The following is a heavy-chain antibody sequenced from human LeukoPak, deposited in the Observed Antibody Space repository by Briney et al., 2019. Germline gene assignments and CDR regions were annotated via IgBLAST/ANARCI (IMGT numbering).Heavy chain of an antibody. V-gene: IGHV1-2*02. Sequence: GASVKVSCKASGYTFTGYYIHWVRQAPGQGLEWTGWIDPNSGGTNYAQKFQGRVTMTRDTSISTVYMELSRLRSDDTAVYYCARDKSGSSGWYSYFDYWGQGTLVTVSS. CDR3: ARDKSGSSGWYSYFDY. D-gene: IGHD6-19*01. CDR2: IDPNSGGT. J-gene: IGHJ4*02. CDR1: GYTFTGYY.